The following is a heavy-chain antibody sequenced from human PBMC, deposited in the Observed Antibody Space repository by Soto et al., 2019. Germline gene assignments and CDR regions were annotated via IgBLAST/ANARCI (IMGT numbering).Heavy chain of an antibody. Sequence: QVQLVQSGAEVKKPGSSVKVSCKASRGSFSSHGVAWVRQAPGLGLEWMGRIIPIPGITNYAQKFQVRLKITVDTSTSTVYMELSGLTSDDSAVYYCATAGSRDINRGAFDIWGQGTLITVS. V-gene: IGHV1-69*09. CDR1: RGSFSSHG. CDR3: ATAGSRDINRGAFDI. CDR2: IIPIPGIT. J-gene: IGHJ3*02.